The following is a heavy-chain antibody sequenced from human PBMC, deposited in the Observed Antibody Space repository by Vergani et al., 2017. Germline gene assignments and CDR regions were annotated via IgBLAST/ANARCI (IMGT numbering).Heavy chain of an antibody. D-gene: IGHD2-2*02. CDR2: IRSKNDGGTA. CDR1: GITFKNAW. CDR3: YTYYHEY. Sequence: EVQVVESGGGLIKPGGSLRLSCVVSGITFKNAWINWVRQAPGKGLEWIGRIRSKNDGGTADYAAPLKGRFTISRDDSKDSAFLLVNNLKTEDTAVYFCYTYYHEYWCQGTLVTVSS. J-gene: IGHJ4*02. V-gene: IGHV3-15*01.